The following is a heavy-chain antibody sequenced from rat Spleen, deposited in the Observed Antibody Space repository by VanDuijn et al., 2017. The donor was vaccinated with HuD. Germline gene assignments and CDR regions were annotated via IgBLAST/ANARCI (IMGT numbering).Heavy chain of an antibody. CDR2: IQSGGST. CDR3: ARGGFDY. J-gene: IGHJ2*01. V-gene: IGHV2-27*01. Sequence: QVQLKESEPDLVQPSQTLSLTCTVSGFSLTSYHVHWVRQPPGKGLEWMGRIQSGGSTDYNSALKSRLSISRDTSKSQVFLKMNSRQTEDTAMYFCARGGFDYCGQGVMVTVSS. CDR1: GFSLTSYH.